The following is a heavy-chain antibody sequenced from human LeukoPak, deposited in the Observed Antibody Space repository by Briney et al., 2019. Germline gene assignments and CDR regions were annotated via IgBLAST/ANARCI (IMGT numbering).Heavy chain of an antibody. J-gene: IGHJ4*02. D-gene: IGHD3-16*01. CDR3: ARDPPGGGNFDY. Sequence: SETLSLTCTVSGGSISSYYWSWIRQPPGKGLEWIGYIYHSGSTSYNPSLKSRATISVDRSKNQFSLKLTSVTAADTAVYYCARDPPGGGNFDYWGQGTLVTVSS. V-gene: IGHV4-59*12. CDR2: IYHSGST. CDR1: GGSISSYY.